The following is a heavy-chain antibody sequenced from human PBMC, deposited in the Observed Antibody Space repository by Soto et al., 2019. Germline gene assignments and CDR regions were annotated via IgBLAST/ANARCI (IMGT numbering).Heavy chain of an antibody. Sequence: SETLSLTCTVSGGSISSYYWSWIRQPPGKGLEWIGYIYYSGSTNYNPSLKSRVTISVDTSKNQFSPKLSSVTAADTAVYYCASRGDYYDSSGYPYWGQGTLVTVSS. V-gene: IGHV4-59*01. CDR3: ASRGDYYDSSGYPY. CDR2: IYYSGST. D-gene: IGHD3-22*01. J-gene: IGHJ4*02. CDR1: GGSISSYY.